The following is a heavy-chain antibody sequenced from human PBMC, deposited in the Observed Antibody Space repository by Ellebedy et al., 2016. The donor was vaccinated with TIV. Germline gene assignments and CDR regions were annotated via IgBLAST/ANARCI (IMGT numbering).Heavy chain of an antibody. CDR3: ARTSRDAFDI. CDR2: IDWDDDT. V-gene: IGHV2-70*04. J-gene: IGHJ3*02. Sequence: SGPTLVKPTETLTLTCTLSGLSVSNNAMRVSWIRQPPGKAPEWLARIDWDDDTFYSTSLKSRLTFSKDTSKNQVFLTMTLMDPVDTGTYYCARTSRDAFDIWGQGTVVTVSS. CDR1: GLSVSNNAMR.